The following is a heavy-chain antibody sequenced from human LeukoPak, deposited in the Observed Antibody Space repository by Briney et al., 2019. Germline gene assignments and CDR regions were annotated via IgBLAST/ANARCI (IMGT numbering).Heavy chain of an antibody. D-gene: IGHD3-10*01. V-gene: IGHV3-21*01. CDR1: GGSFSGYY. Sequence: ETLSLTCAVYGGSFSGYYWSWVRQPPGKGLEWVSSISSSSSYIYYADSVKGRFTISRDNAKNSLYLQMNSLRAEDTAVYYCARDREGLLWFGGQGTLVTVSS. CDR2: ISSSSSYI. CDR3: ARDREGLLWF. J-gene: IGHJ4*02.